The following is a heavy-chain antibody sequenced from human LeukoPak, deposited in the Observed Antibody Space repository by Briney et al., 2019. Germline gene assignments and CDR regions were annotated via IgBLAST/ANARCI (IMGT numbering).Heavy chain of an antibody. CDR1: GFTFSSYW. CDR3: ARAVYNSGWVYSYYMDV. CDR2: LKQDGSEK. V-gene: IGHV3-7*01. D-gene: IGHD6-25*01. Sequence: PGGSLRLSCAASGFTFSSYWMNWVRQAPGKGLEWVANLKQDGSEKYYVDSVKGRFTISRDNAKNSLYLQMNSLRAEDTAVYYCARAVYNSGWVYSYYMDVWGKGTTVTVSS. J-gene: IGHJ6*03.